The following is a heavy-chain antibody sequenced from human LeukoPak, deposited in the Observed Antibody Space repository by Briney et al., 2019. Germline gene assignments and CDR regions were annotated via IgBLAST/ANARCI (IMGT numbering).Heavy chain of an antibody. CDR1: GGSFSGYY. V-gene: IGHV4-34*01. D-gene: IGHD6-25*01. Sequence: PSETLSLTCAVYGGSFSGYYWSWIHQPPGKGLEWIGEINHSGSTNYNPSLKSRVTISVDTSKNQFSLKLSSVTAADTAVYYCARRPRIAAHKLDYWGQGTLVTVSS. CDR3: ARRPRIAAHKLDY. J-gene: IGHJ4*02. CDR2: INHSGST.